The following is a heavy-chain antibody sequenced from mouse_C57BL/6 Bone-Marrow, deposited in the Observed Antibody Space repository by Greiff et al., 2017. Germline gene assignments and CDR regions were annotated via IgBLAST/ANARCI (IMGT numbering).Heavy chain of an antibody. Sequence: VQLQQSGAELVRPGASVKLSCTASGFNIKDYYMHWVKQRPEQGLEWIGRIDPADGYTEYAPKFQGKATMTADTSSSTALLQLSSLTSDYPAFYYSTITTVVYWYFDVWGTGTSVTVSS. V-gene: IGHV14-1*01. CDR1: GFNIKDYY. CDR3: TITTVVYWYFDV. D-gene: IGHD1-1*01. CDR2: IDPADGYT. J-gene: IGHJ1*03.